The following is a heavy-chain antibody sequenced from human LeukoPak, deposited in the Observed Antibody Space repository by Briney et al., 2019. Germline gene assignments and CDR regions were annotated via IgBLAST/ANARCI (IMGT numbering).Heavy chain of an antibody. CDR2: IGASGGST. V-gene: IGHV3-23*01. CDR1: GFTFSSYA. CDR3: AKAEGYDILTGLDY. D-gene: IGHD3-9*01. Sequence: PGGSLRLSCATSGFTFSSYAMIWVRQAPGKGLEWVSGIGASGGSTYYADSVKGRFTISRDNSKNTLYLQMNSLRTEDTAVYYCAKAEGYDILTGLDYWGQGTLVTVSS. J-gene: IGHJ4*02.